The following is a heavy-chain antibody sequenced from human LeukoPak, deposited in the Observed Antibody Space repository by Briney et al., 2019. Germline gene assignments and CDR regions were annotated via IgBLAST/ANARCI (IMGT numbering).Heavy chain of an antibody. D-gene: IGHD6-19*01. CDR2: ISGSGGST. CDR1: GLTFSSYW. Sequence: GGSLRLSCAAAGLTFSSYWMSWVRQAPGKGLEWVSAISGSGGSTYYADSVKGRFTISRDNAKNSLYLQMNSLRAEDTAVYYCAREPAVAGTGFDYWGQGTLVTVSS. V-gene: IGHV3-23*01. J-gene: IGHJ4*02. CDR3: AREPAVAGTGFDY.